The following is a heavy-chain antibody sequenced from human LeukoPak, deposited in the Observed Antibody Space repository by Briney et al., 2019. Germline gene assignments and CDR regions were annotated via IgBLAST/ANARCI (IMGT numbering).Heavy chain of an antibody. J-gene: IGHJ4*02. D-gene: IGHD5/OR15-5a*01. CDR1: GFTFSYYN. CDR2: ISSSSSHI. V-gene: IGHV3-21*04. CDR3: ARGDGVYVY. Sequence: RGSPRLSCAASGFTFSYYNMNWVRQAPGKGLEWVSSISSSSSHIYYADSVKGRFTISGDNSKNTVYLQMNSLRVEDTAVYYCARGDGVYVYWGQGTVHRVSS.